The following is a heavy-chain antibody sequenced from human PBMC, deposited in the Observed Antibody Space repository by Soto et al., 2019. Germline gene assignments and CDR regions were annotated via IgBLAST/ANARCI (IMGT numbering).Heavy chain of an antibody. J-gene: IGHJ4*02. CDR3: ARVRYSGYDLDY. CDR2: IWYDGSNK. CDR1: GFTFSSYG. D-gene: IGHD5-12*01. V-gene: IGHV3-33*01. Sequence: GGSLRLSCAASGFTFSSYGMHWVRQAPGKGLEWVAVIWYDGSNKYYADSVKGRFTISRDNSKNTLYLQMNSLRAEDTAVYYCARVRYSGYDLDYWGQGTLVTVSS.